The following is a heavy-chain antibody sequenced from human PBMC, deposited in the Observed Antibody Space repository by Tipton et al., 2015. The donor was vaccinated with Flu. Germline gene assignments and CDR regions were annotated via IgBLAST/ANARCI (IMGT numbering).Heavy chain of an antibody. CDR2: IYHSGST. J-gene: IGHJ4*02. V-gene: IGHV4-31*03. CDR1: GDSLSSGDYH. D-gene: IGHD4-23*01. Sequence: TLSLTCTVSGDSLSSGDYHWSWISQHPGKDLEWVGYIYHSGSTFYIPSIKSRLTISVDTSKNQFSLKLSSVTAADTAVYYCARAVYGGNWAYFDTLGQGTLLTFSS. CDR3: ARAVYGGNWAYFDT.